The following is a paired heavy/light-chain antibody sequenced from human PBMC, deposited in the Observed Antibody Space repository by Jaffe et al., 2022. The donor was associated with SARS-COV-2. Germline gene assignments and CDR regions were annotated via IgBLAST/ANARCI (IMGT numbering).Heavy chain of an antibody. CDR1: GYSFSNYW. J-gene: IGHJ4*02. Sequence: EVQLVQSGAEVKKPGESLKISCKGSGYSFSNYWIGWVRQMPGKGLEWMGVIYAGDSDTRYSPSFQGQVTISADKSISTAFLQWSSLKASDTAMYYCVTYGSGFSVDYWGQGSLVTVSS. CDR2: IYAGDSDT. CDR3: VTYGSGFSVDY. V-gene: IGHV5-51*01. D-gene: IGHD6-25*01.
Light chain of an antibody. CDR2: GAS. CDR1: QSISTH. Sequence: DIQMTQSPSSLSASLGDRLSITCRASQSISTHLNWYQVKPGKAPKLLLYGASNLQSGVPSRFSGSGSGTDFTLTISSLQPDDFATYYCQQNYRSPRTFGQGTKVEIK. J-gene: IGKJ1*01. CDR3: QQNYRSPRT. V-gene: IGKV1-39*01.